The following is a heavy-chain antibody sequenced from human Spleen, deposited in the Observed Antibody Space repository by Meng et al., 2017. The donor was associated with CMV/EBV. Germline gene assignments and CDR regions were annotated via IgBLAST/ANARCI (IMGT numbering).Heavy chain of an antibody. Sequence: GSLRLSCTVSGGSMRSYYWSWIRQPPGKGLEWIGSIYYSGSTYYNPSLESRVTISVDTSKNQFSLKLSSVTAADTAVYYCARDRGAARFYYYYGMDVWGQGTTVTVSS. CDR1: GGSMRSYY. CDR3: ARDRGAARFYYYYGMDV. D-gene: IGHD6-6*01. CDR2: IYYSGST. V-gene: IGHV4-59*12. J-gene: IGHJ6*02.